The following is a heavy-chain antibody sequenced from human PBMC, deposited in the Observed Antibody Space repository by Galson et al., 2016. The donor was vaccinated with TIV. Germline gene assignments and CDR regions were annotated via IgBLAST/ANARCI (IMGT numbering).Heavy chain of an antibody. CDR2: ISHSGST. J-gene: IGHJ6*02. Sequence: LSLTCAVSGESLSDYYWNWIRQPPGKGLEWIGEISHSGSTSYDPSLESRVTISIDTSKNQFSLNLNSVTAADTAVYYCARISLRGGSSVVWGRGTTVTVSS. CDR1: GESLSDYY. D-gene: IGHD2-15*01. CDR3: ARISLRGGSSVV. V-gene: IGHV4-34*01.